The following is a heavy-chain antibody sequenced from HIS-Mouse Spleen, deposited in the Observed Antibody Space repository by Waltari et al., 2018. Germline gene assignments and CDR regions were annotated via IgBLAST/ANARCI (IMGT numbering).Heavy chain of an antibody. CDR1: GCSISSSSYY. CDR3: AREIPYSSSWYDWYFDL. J-gene: IGHJ2*01. V-gene: IGHV4-39*07. CDR2: IYYSGRP. Sequence: QLQLQESCPGLVKPSETLSLTCTVSGCSISSSSYYWGWIRQPPGKGLGWIGSIYYSGRPHSNPSLMSRVPISVDTSKTQSSLKLSSVTAADTAVYYCAREIPYSSSWYDWYFDLWGRGTLVTVSS. D-gene: IGHD6-13*01.